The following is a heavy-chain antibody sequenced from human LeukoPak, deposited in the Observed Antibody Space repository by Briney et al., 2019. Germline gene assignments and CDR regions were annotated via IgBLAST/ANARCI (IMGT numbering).Heavy chain of an antibody. V-gene: IGHV1-2*06. CDR1: GYTLTGYY. CDR3: ARETYSSSLYFDY. Sequence: ASVKVSCKASGYTLTGYYMHWVRPAPGQGLEWMGRINPNSGGTNYAQKFQGRVTMTRDTSISTAYMELSRLRSDDTAVYYCARETYSSSLYFDYWGQGTLVTVSS. J-gene: IGHJ4*02. CDR2: INPNSGGT. D-gene: IGHD6-13*01.